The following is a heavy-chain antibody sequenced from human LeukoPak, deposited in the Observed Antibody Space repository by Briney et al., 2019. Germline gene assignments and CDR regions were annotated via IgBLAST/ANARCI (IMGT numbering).Heavy chain of an antibody. CDR2: ISGSGGST. CDR1: GFTFSSYA. D-gene: IGHD3-10*01. J-gene: IGHJ4*02. CDR3: ATTMIWGVITDY. Sequence: GGSLRLSCAASGFTFSSYAMSWVRQAPGKGLEWVSGISGSGGSTYYADSVKGRFTISRDNSKNTLYLQMNSLRAEDTAVYYCATTMIWGVITDYWGQGTLVTVPS. V-gene: IGHV3-23*01.